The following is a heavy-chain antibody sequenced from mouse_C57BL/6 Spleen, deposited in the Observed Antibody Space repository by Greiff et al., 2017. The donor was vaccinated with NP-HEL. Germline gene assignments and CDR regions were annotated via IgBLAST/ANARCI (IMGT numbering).Heavy chain of an antibody. D-gene: IGHD2-2*01. V-gene: IGHV1-74*01. J-gene: IGHJ2*01. CDR2: IHPSDSDT. CDR3: AIHPLYGYDGYYFDY. Sequence: QVQLQQPGAELVKPGASVKVSCKASGYTFTSYWMHWVKQRPGQGLEWIGRIHPSDSDTNYNQKFKGKATLTVDKSSSTAYRQLSSLTSEDSAVYYCAIHPLYGYDGYYFDYWGQGTTLTVSS. CDR1: GYTFTSYW.